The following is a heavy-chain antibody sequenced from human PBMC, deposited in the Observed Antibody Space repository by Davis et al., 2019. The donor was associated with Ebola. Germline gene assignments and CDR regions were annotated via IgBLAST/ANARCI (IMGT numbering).Heavy chain of an antibody. CDR1: GFTFSDYY. CDR2: ISSSGSTI. CDR3: ARDSTVAGNWFDP. Sequence: GESLKISCAASGFTFSDYYMSWIRQAPGKGLEWVSYISSSGSTIYYADSVKGRFTISRDNAKNSLYLQMNSLRAEDTAVYYCARDSTVAGNWFDPWGQGTLVTVSS. D-gene: IGHD6-19*01. J-gene: IGHJ5*02. V-gene: IGHV3-11*01.